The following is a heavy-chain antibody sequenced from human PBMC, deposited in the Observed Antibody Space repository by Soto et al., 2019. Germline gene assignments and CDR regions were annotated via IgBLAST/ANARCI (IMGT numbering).Heavy chain of an antibody. V-gene: IGHV1-18*01. CDR3: ARDLSDILTGPMDY. Sequence: QVQLVQSGAEVKKPGASVKVSCKASGYTFTSYGISWVRQAPGQGLEWMGWISAYNGHTNYAQKLQGRVTMTTDTSTSTAYMERRSLRSDDTAVYYCARDLSDILTGPMDYWVEGTMVAVSS. J-gene: IGHJ4*02. D-gene: IGHD3-9*01. CDR2: ISAYNGHT. CDR1: GYTFTSYG.